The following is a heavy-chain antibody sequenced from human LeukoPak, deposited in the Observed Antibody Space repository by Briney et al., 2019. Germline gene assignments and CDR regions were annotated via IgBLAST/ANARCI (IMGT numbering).Heavy chain of an antibody. CDR3: ARALRYYSDSSGYAFDY. CDR1: GGXFRSFA. J-gene: IGHJ4*02. D-gene: IGHD3-22*01. V-gene: IGHV1-69*13. CDR2: IIPIFRTA. Sequence: SVKVSCKASGGXFRSFAISWVRQAPGQGLEWMGGIIPIFRTANYAQKFQGRVTITADGSTSTAYMELSSLRSEDTAVYYCARALRYYSDSSGYAFDYWGQGILVTVSS.